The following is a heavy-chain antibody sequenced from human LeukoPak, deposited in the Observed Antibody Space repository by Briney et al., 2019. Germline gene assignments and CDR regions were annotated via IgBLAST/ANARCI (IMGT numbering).Heavy chain of an antibody. CDR3: ARVTLNWFDP. V-gene: IGHV4-34*01. J-gene: IGHJ5*02. CDR1: GGSFSGYY. D-gene: IGHD4-23*01. Sequence: SETLSLTCAVYGGSFSGYYWSWIRQPPGKGLEWIGEINHSGSTNYNPSLKSRVTISVDTSKNQFSLKLSSVTAADTAVYYCARVTLNWFDPWGQGTLVTVSS. CDR2: INHSGST.